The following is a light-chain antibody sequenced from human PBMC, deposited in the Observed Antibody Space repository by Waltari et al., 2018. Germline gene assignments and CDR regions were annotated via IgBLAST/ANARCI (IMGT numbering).Light chain of an antibody. Sequence: EIVMTQSPATLSVSPGERVTLSCRASQSVNTNLAWYQQKPGQAPRLLVYGASTRATGIPARFSGSGSGTDFTLTISSLQSEDFAVYYCQQYNNWPPWTFAQGTKVEIK. CDR1: QSVNTN. J-gene: IGKJ1*01. CDR3: QQYNNWPPWT. V-gene: IGKV3-15*01. CDR2: GAS.